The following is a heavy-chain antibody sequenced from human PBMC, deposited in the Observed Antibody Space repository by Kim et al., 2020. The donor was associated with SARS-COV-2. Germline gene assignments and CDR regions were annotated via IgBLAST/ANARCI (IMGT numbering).Heavy chain of an antibody. CDR2: ISADSGNT. Sequence: ASVKVSCKASGYTFTDYGLSWVRQAPGLGLEWMGWISADSGNTNYAQKFHGRVTMTRDTSTRTVYMELRSLRSDDTDVLYFVRELEIKGVIFFLYWGQGT. CDR3: VRELEIKGVIFFLY. D-gene: IGHD3-10*01. J-gene: IGHJ4*02. CDR1: GYTFTDYG. V-gene: IGHV1-18*01.